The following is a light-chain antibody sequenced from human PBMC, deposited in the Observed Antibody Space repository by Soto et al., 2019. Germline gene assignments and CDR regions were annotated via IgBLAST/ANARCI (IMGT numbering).Light chain of an antibody. CDR2: DAS. Sequence: LLSLAPATLHFHQAERGSLSCRARRRVGDHPAAYQQKHGQPPSRLLYDASKRPTAIPARFSGSGAGTDFSITISSREHEDYAAYYYRQQRDRRPITFGQGTRLEIK. V-gene: IGKV3-11*01. CDR1: RRVGDH. CDR3: QQRDRRPIT. J-gene: IGKJ5*01.